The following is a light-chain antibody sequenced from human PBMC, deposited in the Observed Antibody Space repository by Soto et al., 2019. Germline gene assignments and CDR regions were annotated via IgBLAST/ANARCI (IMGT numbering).Light chain of an antibody. Sequence: DIQMTQSPSTLAASLGDRVPITCRPSKSISSWLAWYKQKPGKALSLLIYKHSTLESGVPSRLSGSGSGKEFPLTTTGVKLDDFATYNGHKYKSYPLPFGGGPKV. CDR1: KSISSW. J-gene: IGKJ4*01. CDR2: KHS. V-gene: IGKV1-5*03. CDR3: HKYKSYPLP.